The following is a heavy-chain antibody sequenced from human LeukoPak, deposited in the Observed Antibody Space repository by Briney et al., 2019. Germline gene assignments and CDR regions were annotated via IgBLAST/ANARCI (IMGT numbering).Heavy chain of an antibody. D-gene: IGHD3-10*01. Sequence: SETLSLTCTVSGGSISSYYWSWIRQPPGKGLEWFGHIYYSGSTHYNPSLKSRVTISVDTSKNQFSLKLSSVTAADTAVYYCARHVGNSGSGSYLTYFDYWGQGTLVTVSS. CDR3: ARHVGNSGSGSYLTYFDY. V-gene: IGHV4-59*08. J-gene: IGHJ4*02. CDR1: GGSISSYY. CDR2: IYYSGST.